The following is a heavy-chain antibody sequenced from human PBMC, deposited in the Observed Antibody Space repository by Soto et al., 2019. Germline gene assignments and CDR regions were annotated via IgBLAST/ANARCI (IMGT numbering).Heavy chain of an antibody. J-gene: IGHJ6*02. CDR3: ARSLDFWSGYYPDYYGMDV. D-gene: IGHD3-3*01. CDR2: IYSGGST. V-gene: IGHV3-53*01. CDR1: GFTVSSNY. Sequence: GGSLRLSCAASGFTVSSNYMSWVRQAPGKGLEWVSVIYSGGSTYYADSVKGRFTISRDNSKNTLYLQMNSLRAEGTAVYYCARSLDFWSGYYPDYYGMDVWGQGTTVTVSS.